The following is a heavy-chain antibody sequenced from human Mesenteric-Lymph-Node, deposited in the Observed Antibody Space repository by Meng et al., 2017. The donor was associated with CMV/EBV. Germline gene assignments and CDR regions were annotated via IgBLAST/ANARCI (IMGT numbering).Heavy chain of an antibody. D-gene: IGHD1-1*01. CDR1: GFTFSSYS. CDR2: ISSSSSTI. V-gene: IGHV3-48*01. Sequence: GGSLRLSCAASGFTFSSYSMNWVRQAPGKGLEWVSYISSSSSTIYYADSVKGRFTISRDDSKNTLYLQMNSLRTEDTALYYCARDAADWNLDYWGQGTLVTVSS. J-gene: IGHJ4*02. CDR3: ARDAADWNLDY.